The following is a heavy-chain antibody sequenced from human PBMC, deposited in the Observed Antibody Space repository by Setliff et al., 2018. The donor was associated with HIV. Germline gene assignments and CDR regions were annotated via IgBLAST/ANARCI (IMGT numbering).Heavy chain of an antibody. D-gene: IGHD3-22*01. V-gene: IGHV4-61*01. Sequence: SETLSLTCTVSGGSVSSGSYYWSWIRQPPGKALEWIGYIYYSGGTSYSGTTYYNPSVASRITISGDTSKNQFSLKLTSVTAAGTAIYYCARENGWLFGWFDPWGQGTPGTVS. J-gene: IGHJ5*02. CDR3: ARENGWLFGWFDP. CDR2: IYYSGGT. CDR1: GGSVSSGSYY.